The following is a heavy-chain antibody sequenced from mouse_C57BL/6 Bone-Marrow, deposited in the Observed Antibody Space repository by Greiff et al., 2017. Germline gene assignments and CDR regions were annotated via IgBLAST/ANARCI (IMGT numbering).Heavy chain of an antibody. D-gene: IGHD1-1*01. V-gene: IGHV1-75*01. Sequence: QVQLQQSGPELVKPGASVKISCKASGYTFTDYYINWVKQRPGQGLEWIGWIFPGSGSTYYNEKFKGKATLTVDKSSSTAYMLLSSLTSEDSAVYFCARFITAVVATWDYAMDYWGQGTSVTVSS. CDR2: IFPGSGST. CDR1: GYTFTDYY. J-gene: IGHJ4*01. CDR3: ARFITAVVATWDYAMDY.